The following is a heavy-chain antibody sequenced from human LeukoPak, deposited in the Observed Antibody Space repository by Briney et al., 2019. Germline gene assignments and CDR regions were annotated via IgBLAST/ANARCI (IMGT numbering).Heavy chain of an antibody. CDR3: ARDPISSNWPRGHFFDP. Sequence: GASVKVSCKASGYTFTVYYMHWVRQAPGQGLEWMGIINPNGGGTTYTGKFQGRVTMTRDTSTSTVYMELSSLRPDDTAVYYCARDPISSNWPRGHFFDPWGQGTLVTVSS. J-gene: IGHJ5*02. V-gene: IGHV1-46*01. CDR1: GYTFTVYY. D-gene: IGHD3-3*02. CDR2: INPNGGGT.